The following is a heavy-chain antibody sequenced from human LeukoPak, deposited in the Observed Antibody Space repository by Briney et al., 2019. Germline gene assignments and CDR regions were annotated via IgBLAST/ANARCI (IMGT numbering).Heavy chain of an antibody. D-gene: IGHD5-18*01. CDR1: GFIFSSYS. V-gene: IGHV3-21*01. Sequence: GGSLRLSCAASGFIFSSYSMNWVRQAPGKGLEWVSSISSSSGDIYYAESVRGRFTISRDNAKNSLYLQVNSLRAEDTAVYYCARGRGYSYGNLGYWGQGTLVIVSS. CDR3: ARGRGYSYGNLGY. J-gene: IGHJ4*02. CDR2: ISSSSGDI.